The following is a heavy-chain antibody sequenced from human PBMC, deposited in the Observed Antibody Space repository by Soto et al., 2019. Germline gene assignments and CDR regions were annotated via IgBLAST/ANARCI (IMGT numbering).Heavy chain of an antibody. V-gene: IGHV3-23*01. J-gene: IGHJ4*02. CDR1: GFTFSSYA. D-gene: IGHD6-19*01. CDR3: ATAYSRGWYYFDY. CDR2: ISGSAGST. Sequence: EVQVLESGGGLVQPGGSLRLSCAASGFTFSSYAMSWVRQAPGKGLEWVSAISGSAGSTYYADSVKGRFTISRDNSQNTLYLQMNSLRAEDTAVYYCATAYSRGWYYFDYWGQGTRVTVSS.